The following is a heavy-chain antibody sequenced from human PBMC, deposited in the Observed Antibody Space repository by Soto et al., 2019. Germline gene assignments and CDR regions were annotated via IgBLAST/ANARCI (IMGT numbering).Heavy chain of an antibody. CDR1: GFTFSSYS. D-gene: IGHD6-6*01. Sequence: PGGSLRLSCAASGFTFSSYSMNWVRQAPGKGLEWVSYISSSSSTIYYADSVKGRFTISRDNAKNSLYLQMNSLRDEDTAVYYCARGTSSSWTGPSYYYYGMDVWGQGTTVTVSS. CDR2: ISSSSSTI. J-gene: IGHJ6*02. CDR3: ARGTSSSWTGPSYYYYGMDV. V-gene: IGHV3-48*02.